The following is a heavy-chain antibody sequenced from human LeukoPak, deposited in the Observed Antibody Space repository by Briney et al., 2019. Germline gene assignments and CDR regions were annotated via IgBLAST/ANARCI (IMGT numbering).Heavy chain of an antibody. Sequence: GGSLRLSCAASGFTFSSYAMHWVRQAPGKGLEWVAVISYDGSNKYYADSVKGRFTISRDNSKNTLYLQMNSLRAEDTAVYYCARGIWFGELEIDYWGQGTLVTVSS. CDR3: ARGIWFGELEIDY. CDR2: ISYDGSNK. V-gene: IGHV3-30*04. CDR1: GFTFSSYA. D-gene: IGHD3-10*01. J-gene: IGHJ4*02.